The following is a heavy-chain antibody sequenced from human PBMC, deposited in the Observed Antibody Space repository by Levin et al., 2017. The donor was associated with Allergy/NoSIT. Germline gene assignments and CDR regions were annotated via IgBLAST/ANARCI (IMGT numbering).Heavy chain of an antibody. CDR3: ARRGTRDYYSNKAV. CDR1: GYSFTSYW. D-gene: IGHD1-1*01. CDR2: IYPGDSDT. J-gene: IGHJ6*03. V-gene: IGHV5-51*01. Sequence: GGSLRLSCQGSGYSFTSYWIGWVRQMPGKGLEWMGIIYPGDSDTRYSPSFQGQVTISADTSISSAYLQWSSLKASDTAIYYCARRGTRDYYSNKAVWGKGPTVTVSS.